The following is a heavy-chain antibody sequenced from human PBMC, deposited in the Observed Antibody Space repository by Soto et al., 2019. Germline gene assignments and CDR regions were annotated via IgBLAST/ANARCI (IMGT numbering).Heavy chain of an antibody. CDR1: GFTVSTNY. J-gene: IGHJ4*02. CDR3: ARVSGGGFDY. V-gene: IGHV3-66*01. D-gene: IGHD3-16*01. CDR2: LYSGGST. Sequence: ESGGGLVQPGGSLRLSCAASGFTVSTNYMSWVRQAPGKGLEWVSVLYSGGSTSYADSVKGRFTISRDNSKNTLFLQMNSLRAEDTAVYYCARVSGGGFDYWGRGTLVTVSS.